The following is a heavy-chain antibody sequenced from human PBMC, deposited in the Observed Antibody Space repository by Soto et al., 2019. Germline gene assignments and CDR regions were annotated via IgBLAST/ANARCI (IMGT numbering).Heavy chain of an antibody. J-gene: IGHJ4*02. V-gene: IGHV3-15*07. CDR1: GFTFSNAW. Sequence: GGSLRLSCAASGFTFSNAWMNWVRQAPGKGLEWVGRIKSKTDGGTTDYAAPVKGRFTISRDDSKNTLYLQMNSLKTEDTAVYYCTTDYHAGEWLLRGVFDYWGQGTLVTVSS. D-gene: IGHD3-22*01. CDR2: IKSKTDGGTT. CDR3: TTDYHAGEWLLRGVFDY.